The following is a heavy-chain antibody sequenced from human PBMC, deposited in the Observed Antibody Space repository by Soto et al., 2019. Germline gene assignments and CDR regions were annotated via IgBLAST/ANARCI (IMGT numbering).Heavy chain of an antibody. Sequence: GASVKVSCKASGFTFTSSAMQWVRQARGQRLEWIGWIVVGSGNTNYAQKFQERVTITRDMSTSTAYMELSSLRSEDTAVYYCAASPDYDFWSGYPDAFDIWGQGTMVTVSS. V-gene: IGHV1-58*02. CDR3: AASPDYDFWSGYPDAFDI. CDR1: GFTFTSSA. J-gene: IGHJ3*02. CDR2: IVVGSGNT. D-gene: IGHD3-3*01.